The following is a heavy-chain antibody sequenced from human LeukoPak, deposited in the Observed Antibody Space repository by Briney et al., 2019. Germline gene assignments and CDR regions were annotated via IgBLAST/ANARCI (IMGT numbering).Heavy chain of an antibody. CDR2: ISGSGGST. J-gene: IGHJ4*02. CDR3: ARARVVVVVPATRPVYYFDY. CDR1: GFTFSSYA. V-gene: IGHV3-23*01. D-gene: IGHD2-15*01. Sequence: PGGSLRLSCAASGFTFSSYAMSWVRQAPGKGLEWVSAISGSGGSTYYADSVRGRFIISRDNSKNTLYLQINSLRAEDTAVYYCARARVVVVVPATRPVYYFDYWGQGTRVTVSS.